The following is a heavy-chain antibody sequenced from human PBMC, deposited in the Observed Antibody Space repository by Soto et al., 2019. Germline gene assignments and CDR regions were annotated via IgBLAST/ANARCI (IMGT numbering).Heavy chain of an antibody. CDR3: ARGLIVVVPALLIYGMDV. CDR2: IYYSGST. J-gene: IGHJ6*02. D-gene: IGHD2-2*01. CDR1: GGSISSGGYY. V-gene: IGHV4-31*03. Sequence: QVQLQESGPGLVKPSQTLSLTCTVSGGSISSGGYYWSWIRQHPGQGLEWIGYIYYSGSTYYNPSLRSRVTISVDTSKIQFSLKLSSVTAADTAVYYCARGLIVVVPALLIYGMDVWGQGTTVTVSS.